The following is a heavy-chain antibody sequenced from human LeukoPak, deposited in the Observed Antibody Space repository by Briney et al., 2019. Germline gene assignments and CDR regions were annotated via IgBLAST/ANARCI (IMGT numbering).Heavy chain of an antibody. V-gene: IGHV3-48*03. CDR1: GLTFSSYA. D-gene: IGHD3-10*01. CDR2: ISSSGSTI. Sequence: GGPLRLSCAASGLTFSSYAMIWVRQAPGKGLEWVSTISSSGSTIYYADSVKGRFTISRDNAKNSLYLQMNSLRAEDTAVYYCARDFYGSGTVWGQGTLVTVSS. J-gene: IGHJ4*02. CDR3: ARDFYGSGTV.